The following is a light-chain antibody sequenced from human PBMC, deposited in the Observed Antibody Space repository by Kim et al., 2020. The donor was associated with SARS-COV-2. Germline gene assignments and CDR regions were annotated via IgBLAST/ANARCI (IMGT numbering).Light chain of an antibody. V-gene: IGLV2-11*02. J-gene: IGLJ3*02. CDR1: SRDVGGYNY. Sequence: GHSDTISCTGTSRDVGGYNYVAWYQQYPGKAPNLLIYDVKKRPSGVPERFSGSKSGNTASLTISGLQPDDEADYFCCSYAGSYTWVFGGGTKVTVL. CDR2: DVK. CDR3: CSYAGSYTWV.